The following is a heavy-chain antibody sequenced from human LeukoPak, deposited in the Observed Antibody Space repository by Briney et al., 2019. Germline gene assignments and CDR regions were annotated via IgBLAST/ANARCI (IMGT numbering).Heavy chain of an antibody. CDR1: GFTFSDHY. D-gene: IGHD4-17*01. J-gene: IGHJ4*02. V-gene: IGHV3-72*01. Sequence: GGSLRLSCAASGFTFSDHYMDWVRQPPGKGLEWVGRTRNKANSYTTEYAASVKGRFTISRDDSKNSLYLQMNSLKTEDTAVYYCAKITTVTPGDYWGQGTLVTVSS. CDR3: AKITTVTPGDY. CDR2: TRNKANSYTT.